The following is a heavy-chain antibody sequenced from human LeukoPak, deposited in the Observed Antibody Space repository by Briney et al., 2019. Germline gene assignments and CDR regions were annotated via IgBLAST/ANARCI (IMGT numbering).Heavy chain of an antibody. CDR3: ARHPDPLGSGTQTDAFDI. J-gene: IGHJ3*02. D-gene: IGHD3-10*02. CDR1: GGSISSYY. CDR2: IYYSWST. Sequence: SGTLSLTCTVSGGSISSYYWSWIRQPPGKGLEWIGYIYYSWSTNYNPSLKSRVTISVDTSKNQFSLKLRPVTAADTAVYYCARHPDPLGSGTQTDAFDIWGQGTMVTVS. V-gene: IGHV4-59*08.